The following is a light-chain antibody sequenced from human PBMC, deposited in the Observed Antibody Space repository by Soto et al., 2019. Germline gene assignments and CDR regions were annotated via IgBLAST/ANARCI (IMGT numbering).Light chain of an antibody. CDR2: GAS. J-gene: IGKJ1*01. V-gene: IGKV3-20*01. CDR1: QSVSSSTY. Sequence: EVVLTPSPGTLSLSPGERTTLSCRASQSVSSSTYLAWYQQKPGQAPRLLIYGASSRATGIPDRFSGSGSGTDFTLTISRLEPEDFAVYYCQQYGSSPRTFGQGTKVDI. CDR3: QQYGSSPRT.